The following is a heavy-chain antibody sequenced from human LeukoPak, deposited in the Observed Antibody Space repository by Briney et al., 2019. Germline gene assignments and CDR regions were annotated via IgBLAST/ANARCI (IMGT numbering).Heavy chain of an antibody. D-gene: IGHD1-26*01. V-gene: IGHV4-59*08. CDR1: GGSISSYH. CDR2: IYYSGST. J-gene: IGHJ4*02. Sequence: SETLSLTCTVSGGSISSYHWSWIRQPPGKGLEWIGYIYYSGSTNYNPSLKSRVTISVDTSKNQFSLKLSSVTAADTAVYYCARSVGATYAFDYWGQGTLVTVSS. CDR3: ARSVGATYAFDY.